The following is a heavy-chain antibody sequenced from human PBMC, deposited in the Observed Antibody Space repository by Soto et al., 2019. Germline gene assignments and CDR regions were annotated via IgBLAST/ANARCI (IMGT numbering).Heavy chain of an antibody. J-gene: IGHJ3*02. CDR3: VKRHDIVVVPAALHAAFDI. CDR2: NSGNGGST. Sequence: PGGSLRLSCAASGFRFRSYAMSWVRQAPGKGLEWVSGNSGNGGSTYYADSVKGRFTISRDNSKNTLYLQMNSLRAEDTAVYYCVKRHDIVVVPAALHAAFDIWGQGTMVTVSS. CDR1: GFRFRSYA. D-gene: IGHD2-2*01. V-gene: IGHV3-23*01.